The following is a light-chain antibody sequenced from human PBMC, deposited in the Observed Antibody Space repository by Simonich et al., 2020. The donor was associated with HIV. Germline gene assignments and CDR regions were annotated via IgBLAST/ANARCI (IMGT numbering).Light chain of an antibody. CDR3: YSTDSSDNHRV. V-gene: IGLV3-10*01. CDR1: ALPKKY. Sequence: SYELTQPPSVSVSPGHTARITCSGDALPKKYAYWYQKKSGQAPVLVIYEDSKRPSGIPERFSCSSSGTMATLTISGAQVEDEADYYCYSTDSSDNHRVFGGGTKLTVV. J-gene: IGLJ2*01. CDR2: EDS.